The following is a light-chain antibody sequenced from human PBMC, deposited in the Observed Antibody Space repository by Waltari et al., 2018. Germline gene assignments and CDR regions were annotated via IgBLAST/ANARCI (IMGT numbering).Light chain of an antibody. Sequence: QSALTQPRSVSGSPGQSVTLPCTGTDSSVGPYQYVSWYQHRPGQPPSLVIYDVDQRPSGVPERFSGSKAGNTASLTISGLQTDDEASYYCCSYAGRYTSVFGGGTKVTVL. CDR1: DSSVGPYQY. CDR2: DVD. V-gene: IGLV2-11*01. J-gene: IGLJ2*01. CDR3: CSYAGRYTSV.